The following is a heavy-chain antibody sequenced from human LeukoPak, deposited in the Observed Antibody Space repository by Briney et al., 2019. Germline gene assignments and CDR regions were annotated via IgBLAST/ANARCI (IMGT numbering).Heavy chain of an antibody. D-gene: IGHD6-6*01. V-gene: IGHV3-23*01. CDR2: ISGSGGST. Sequence: GGSLRLSCAASGFTFSSYAMSWFRQAPGKGLEWVSAISGSGGSTYYADSVKGRFTISRDNSKNTLYLQMNSLRAEDTGVYYCARDRYGSSSPFDYWGQGTLVTVSS. CDR3: ARDRYGSSSPFDY. J-gene: IGHJ4*02. CDR1: GFTFSSYA.